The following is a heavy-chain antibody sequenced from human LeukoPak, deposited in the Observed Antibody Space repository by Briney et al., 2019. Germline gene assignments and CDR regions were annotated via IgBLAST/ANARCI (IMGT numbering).Heavy chain of an antibody. V-gene: IGHV1-2*02. D-gene: IGHD3-10*01. CDR3: ARDNGGSGSRDY. Sequence: ASVKVSCKASGYTFTGYYMHWVRQAPGQGLEWMGWINPNSGGTNYAQKFQGRVTMTRDTSISTAYMELRSLRSDDTAVYYCARDNGGSGSRDYWGQGTLVTVSS. CDR2: INPNSGGT. CDR1: GYTFTGYY. J-gene: IGHJ4*02.